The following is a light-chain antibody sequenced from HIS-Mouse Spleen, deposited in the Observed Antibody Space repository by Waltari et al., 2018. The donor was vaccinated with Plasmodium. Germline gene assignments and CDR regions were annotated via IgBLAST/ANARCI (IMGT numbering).Light chain of an antibody. Sequence: QSVLTQPPSVSAAPGQKVTISCSGSSSNIGNNYVTWYQHLPGPAPKLRISDNNKRPAGIPDRFSCSKSGTSATLGITGRQTGDEADYYCGTWDSSLSAGVVFGGGTKLTVL. CDR1: SSNIGNNY. CDR2: DNN. CDR3: GTWDSSLSAGVV. V-gene: IGLV1-51*01. J-gene: IGLJ2*01.